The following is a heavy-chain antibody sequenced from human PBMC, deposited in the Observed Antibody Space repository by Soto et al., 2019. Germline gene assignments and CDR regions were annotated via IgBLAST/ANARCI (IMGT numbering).Heavy chain of an antibody. V-gene: IGHV1-3*01. CDR1: GYTFSNFA. D-gene: IGHD3-10*01. CDR3: ARAVARGVKTIYYCYGMDV. J-gene: IGHJ6*02. Sequence: QVQLVQSGAEVKKPGASVKVSCKASGYTFSNFAMHSVRQAPGQRLEWMGWIKPCNGKTKYSQTFQGRVTITRDTSASTAYMELSGLRSEDTAVYYCARAVARGVKTIYYCYGMDVWGQGTTVTVSS. CDR2: IKPCNGKT.